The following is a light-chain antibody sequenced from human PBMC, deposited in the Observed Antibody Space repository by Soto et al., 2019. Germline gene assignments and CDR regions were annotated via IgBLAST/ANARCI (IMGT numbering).Light chain of an antibody. V-gene: IGKV3-15*01. Sequence: EVVLTQSPATLSVSPGEGATLSCRASQSVNINLAWYQQKPGQAPRLLIYGASTRATGVPARFSGSGSGTEFTLPISTLQSEDFAVYYCQQYNNWPITFGQGTRLEIK. J-gene: IGKJ5*01. CDR2: GAS. CDR1: QSVNIN. CDR3: QQYNNWPIT.